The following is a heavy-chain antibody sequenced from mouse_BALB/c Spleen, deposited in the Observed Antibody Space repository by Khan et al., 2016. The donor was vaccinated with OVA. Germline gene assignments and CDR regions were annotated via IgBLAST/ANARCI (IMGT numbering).Heavy chain of an antibody. CDR1: GYSITSDYA. J-gene: IGHJ3*01. CDR2: INYTGST. CDR3: VRGRAY. V-gene: IGHV3-2*02. Sequence: EVQLQESGPGLVKPSQSLSLTCTVTGYSITSDYAWNWIRPFPGNRLEWMCYINYTGSTTKRPSFNGRISFTRDTSKNQSCLQLNAVTTEDTATYYCVRGRAYWGQGTLVTVAA.